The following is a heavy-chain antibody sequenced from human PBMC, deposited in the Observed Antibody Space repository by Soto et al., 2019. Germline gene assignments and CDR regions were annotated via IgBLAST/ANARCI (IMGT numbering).Heavy chain of an antibody. CDR1: GGTFSSYT. CDR3: ARGPIRYFDWSYYYYGMDV. J-gene: IGHJ6*02. D-gene: IGHD3-9*01. Sequence: SVKVSCKASGGTFSSYTISWVRQAPGQGLEWMGRIIPILGIANYAQKFQGRVTITADKSTSTAYMELSSLRSEDTAVYYCARGPIRYFDWSYYYYGMDVWGQGTTVTVSS. V-gene: IGHV1-69*02. CDR2: IIPILGIA.